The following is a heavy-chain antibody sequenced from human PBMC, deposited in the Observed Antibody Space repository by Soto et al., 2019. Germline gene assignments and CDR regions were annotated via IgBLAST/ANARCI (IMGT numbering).Heavy chain of an antibody. CDR2: ISGSGDIT. Sequence: EVQLLESGGGLVQPGGSLRLSCAVSGFSFSNSAMTWVLQAPGKGLEWVSGISGSGDITYNTDSVKGRFAISRDTSKNVVYLQMRSLRAEDTAVYYCAKVPQWVLRYHDWFFDYWGQGTLVTVSS. CDR1: GFSFSNSA. V-gene: IGHV3-23*01. D-gene: IGHD3-9*01. CDR3: AKVPQWVLRYHDWFFDY. J-gene: IGHJ4*02.